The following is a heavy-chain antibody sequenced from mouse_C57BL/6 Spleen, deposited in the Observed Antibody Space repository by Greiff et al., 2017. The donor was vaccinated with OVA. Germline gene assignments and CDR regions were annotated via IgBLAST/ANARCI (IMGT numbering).Heavy chain of an antibody. V-gene: IGHV5-17*01. D-gene: IGHD1-1*01. CDR2: ISSGSSTI. Sequence: EVKLMESGGGLVKPGGSLKLSCAASGFTFSDYGMHWVRQAPEKGLEWVAYISSGSSTIYYADTVKGRFTISRDNAKNTLFLQMTSLRSEDTAMYYCARLYYYGSSYDYWGKGTTLTVSS. J-gene: IGHJ2*01. CDR1: GFTFSDYG. CDR3: ARLYYYGSSYDY.